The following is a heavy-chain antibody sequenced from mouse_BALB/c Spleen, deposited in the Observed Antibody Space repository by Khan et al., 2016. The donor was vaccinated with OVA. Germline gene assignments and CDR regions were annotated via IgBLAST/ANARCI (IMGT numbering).Heavy chain of an antibody. D-gene: IGHD2-13*01. CDR3: TRGDPGNFDY. CDR1: GYTFTNYW. CDR2: IYPSDSYT. Sequence: QVRLQQSGAELVRPGASVNLSCKASGYTFTNYWINWVKQRPGQGLEWIGNIYPSDSYTNYNQKFKGKATLTVDKCSNTAYMQLSSPTSKYSAVYYCTRGDPGNFDYWGQGTTLTVSS. V-gene: IGHV1-69*02. J-gene: IGHJ2*01.